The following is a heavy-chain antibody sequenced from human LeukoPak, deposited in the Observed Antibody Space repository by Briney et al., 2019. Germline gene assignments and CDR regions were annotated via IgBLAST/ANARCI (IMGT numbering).Heavy chain of an antibody. CDR1: GYTFTCYY. V-gene: IGHV1-2*06. CDR3: ARVYYYDSSGYYPV. Sequence: GASVKVSCKASGYTFTCYYMHWVRQAPGQGLEWMGRINPNSGGTNYAQKFQGRVTMTRDTSISTAYMELSRLRSDDTAVYYCARVYYYDSSGYYPVWGQGTLVTVSS. D-gene: IGHD3-22*01. CDR2: INPNSGGT. J-gene: IGHJ4*02.